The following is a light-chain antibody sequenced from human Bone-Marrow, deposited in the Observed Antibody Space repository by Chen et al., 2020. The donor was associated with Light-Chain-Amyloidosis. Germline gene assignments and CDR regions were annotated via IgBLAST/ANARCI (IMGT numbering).Light chain of an antibody. J-gene: IGKJ1*01. CDR2: GSS. Sequence: EIVLTQSPGTLSLSPGEGANLSCRASQTISSNYLTWYQQKFGQAPRLLIYGSSSRATGIPDRFTGSGSGTDFTLTINRLEPEDFAMYYCHQYNDWPLGGTFGQGTKVDIK. CDR1: QTISSNY. CDR3: HQYNDWPLGGT. V-gene: IGKV3-20*01.